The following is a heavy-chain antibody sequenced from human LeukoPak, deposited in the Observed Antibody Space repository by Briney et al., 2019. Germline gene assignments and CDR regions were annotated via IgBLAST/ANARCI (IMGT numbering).Heavy chain of an antibody. CDR2: IIPIFGTA. V-gene: IGHV1-69*13. CDR1: GYTLTELS. D-gene: IGHD3-10*01. CDR3: ARNSGVRVHYYYYYMDV. Sequence: SVKVSCKVSGYTLTELSMHWVRQAPGQGLEWMGGIIPIFGTANYAQKSQGRVTITADESTSTAYMELSSLRSEDTAVYYCARNSGVRVHYYYYYMDVWGKGTTVTISS. J-gene: IGHJ6*03.